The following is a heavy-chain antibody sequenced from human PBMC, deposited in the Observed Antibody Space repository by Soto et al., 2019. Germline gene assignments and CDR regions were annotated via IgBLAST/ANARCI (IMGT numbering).Heavy chain of an antibody. CDR1: GFSLSNSGVG. CDR3: AHISLSTSSWCYFDY. Sequence: SGPTLVNPTQTLTLTCTFSGFSLSNSGVGVGWIRQPPGKALEWLALIYWSDDRRYSPSLKSRLTIAKDTSKNQVVLTMTKVGPVDTATYYCAHISLSTSSWCYFDYWGQ. J-gene: IGHJ4*02. V-gene: IGHV2-5*01. D-gene: IGHD6-13*01. CDR2: IYWSDDR.